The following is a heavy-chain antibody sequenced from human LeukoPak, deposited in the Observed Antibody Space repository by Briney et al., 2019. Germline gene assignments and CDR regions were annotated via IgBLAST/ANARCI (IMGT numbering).Heavy chain of an antibody. J-gene: IGHJ5*02. CDR2: ISYDGSNK. D-gene: IGHD3-9*01. V-gene: IGHV3-30*04. Sequence: GRSLRLSCAASGFTFSSYAMHWVRQAPGKGLEWVAVISYDGSNKYYADSVKGRFTISRDNSKNTLYLQMNSLRAEDTAVYYCAKHRLYDILTGQPNWFDPWGQGTLVTVSS. CDR3: AKHRLYDILTGQPNWFDP. CDR1: GFTFSSYA.